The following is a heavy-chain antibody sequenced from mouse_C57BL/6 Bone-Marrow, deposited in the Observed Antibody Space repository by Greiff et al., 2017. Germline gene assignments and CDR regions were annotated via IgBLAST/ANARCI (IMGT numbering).Heavy chain of an antibody. J-gene: IGHJ1*03. Sequence: VQLQQPGAGLVKPGAPVKRSCKPLGYPFPGNGRHWGKKRPGRGLEWIGRIDPNSGGTKYNERLKSKATRTVDKPSSTAYMQLSSLTSEDSAVYYCARWFIKGYFDVWGTGTTVTVSS. CDR1: GYPFPGNG. V-gene: IGHV1-72*01. CDR3: ARWFIKGYFDV. D-gene: IGHD1-1*01. CDR2: IDPNSGGT.